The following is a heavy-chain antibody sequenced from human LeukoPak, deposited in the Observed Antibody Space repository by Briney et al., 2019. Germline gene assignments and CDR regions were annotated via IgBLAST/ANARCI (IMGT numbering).Heavy chain of an antibody. D-gene: IGHD2-2*01. J-gene: IGHJ6*03. CDR3: ASDVGYCSSTSCSAYYYYMDV. CDR1: GGTFSSYA. V-gene: IGHV1-69*05. CDR2: IIPIFGTA. Sequence: SVKVSCKASGGTFSSYAISWVRQAPGQGLEWMGGIIPIFGTANYAQKFQGRVTITTDESTSTAYMELSSLRSEDTAVYYCASDVGYCSSTSCSAYYYYMDVWGKGTTVTVSS.